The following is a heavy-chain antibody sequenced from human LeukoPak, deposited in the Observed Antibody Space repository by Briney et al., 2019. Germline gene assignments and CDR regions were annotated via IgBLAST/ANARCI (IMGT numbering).Heavy chain of an antibody. V-gene: IGHV4-30-4*08. Sequence: SETLSLTCTVSGGSISSGGYYWSWIRQHPGKGLEWIGYIYYSGSTYYNPSLKSRVTISVDTSKNQFSLKLSSVTAADTAVYYCARANDTSDAFDIWGQGTMVTVSS. CDR2: IYYSGST. CDR3: ARANDTSDAFDI. J-gene: IGHJ3*02. D-gene: IGHD3-22*01. CDR1: GGSISSGGYY.